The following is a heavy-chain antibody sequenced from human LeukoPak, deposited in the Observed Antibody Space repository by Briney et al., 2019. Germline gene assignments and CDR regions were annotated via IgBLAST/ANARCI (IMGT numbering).Heavy chain of an antibody. CDR1: GGTFSSYA. Sequence: ASVKVSCKAPGGTFSSYAISWVRQAPGQGLEWMGGIIPIFGTANYAQKFQGRVTITADESTSTAYMELNSLRSEDTAVYYCAIYYYDSSGSRMIPFDYWGQGTLVTVSS. CDR2: IIPIFGTA. D-gene: IGHD3-22*01. CDR3: AIYYYDSSGSRMIPFDY. J-gene: IGHJ4*02. V-gene: IGHV1-69*13.